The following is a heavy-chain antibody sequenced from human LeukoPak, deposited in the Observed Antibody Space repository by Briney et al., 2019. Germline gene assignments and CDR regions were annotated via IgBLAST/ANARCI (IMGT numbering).Heavy chain of an antibody. Sequence: GGSLRLSCAASGFTFSSYALSWVRQAPGKGLEWVSAISGSGGSTDYADSVKGRFTISRDNSKSTLYLQMNSLRVEDTAVYYCATDSSSWYFDSWGQGTLVTVSS. CDR2: ISGSGGST. D-gene: IGHD6-13*01. CDR1: GFTFSSYA. V-gene: IGHV3-23*01. J-gene: IGHJ4*02. CDR3: ATDSSSWYFDS.